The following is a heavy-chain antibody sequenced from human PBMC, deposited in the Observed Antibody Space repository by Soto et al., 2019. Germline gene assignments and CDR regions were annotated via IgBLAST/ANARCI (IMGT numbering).Heavy chain of an antibody. D-gene: IGHD3-10*01. V-gene: IGHV4-31*03. Sequence: SETLSLTCTVSGGSISSGGYYWSWIRQHPGKGLEWIGYIYYSGSTYYNPSLKSRVTISVDTSKNQFSLKLSSVTAADTAVYYCARDANLWFGELSTKYYGMDVWGQGTTVTVSS. CDR1: GGSISSGGYY. J-gene: IGHJ6*02. CDR2: IYYSGST. CDR3: ARDANLWFGELSTKYYGMDV.